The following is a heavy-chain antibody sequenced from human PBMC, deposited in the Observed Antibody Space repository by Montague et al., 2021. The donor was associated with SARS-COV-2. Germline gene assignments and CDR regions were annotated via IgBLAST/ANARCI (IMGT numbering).Heavy chain of an antibody. D-gene: IGHD7-27*01. Sequence: SLRLSRPASGFTFNRNSMHWVRQAPGKGLEWLALLSSDESLERYAESVSGRFTISRDNSKSTVFLQMNSLRPEDTAVYYCARGENPTGFLVDYWGQGTLVTVSS. J-gene: IGHJ4*02. CDR3: ARGENPTGFLVDY. CDR1: GFTFNRNS. V-gene: IGHV3-30*04. CDR2: LSSDESLE.